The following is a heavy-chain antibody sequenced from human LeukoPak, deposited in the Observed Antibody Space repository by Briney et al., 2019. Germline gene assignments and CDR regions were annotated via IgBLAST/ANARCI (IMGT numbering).Heavy chain of an antibody. CDR1: GFSFNSDW. Sequence: GGSLRLSCAASGFSFNSDWMDWVRQAPGKGLEWVSVIYSGGSTYYADSVKGRFTISRDNSKNTLYLQMNSLRAEDTAVYYCARGYYGIYYYGMDVWGQGTTVTVSS. CDR3: ARGYYGIYYYGMDV. D-gene: IGHD3-10*01. J-gene: IGHJ6*02. CDR2: IYSGGST. V-gene: IGHV3-53*01.